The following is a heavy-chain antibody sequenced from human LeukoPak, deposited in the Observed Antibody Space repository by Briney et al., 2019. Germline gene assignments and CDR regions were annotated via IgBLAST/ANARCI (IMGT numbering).Heavy chain of an antibody. V-gene: IGHV4-38-2*02. Sequence: PSETLSLTCSVSGDSITSTYYWGWVRQPPGKGLEWIGSLSHSGTTYYNPSLKSRVTISVDTSKNQFSLKLSSVTAADTAVYYCARAGCSGGSCYGSRGAFDIWGQGTMVTVSS. D-gene: IGHD2-15*01. CDR1: GDSITSTYY. J-gene: IGHJ3*02. CDR3: ARAGCSGGSCYGSRGAFDI. CDR2: LSHSGTT.